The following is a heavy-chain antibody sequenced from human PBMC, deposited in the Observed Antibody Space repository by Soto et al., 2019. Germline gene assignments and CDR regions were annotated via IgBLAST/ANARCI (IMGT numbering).Heavy chain of an antibody. CDR1: GGTFSSYA. V-gene: IGHV1-69*13. J-gene: IGHJ4*02. D-gene: IGHD3-10*01. CDR3: ASGGRVRGVIPLDY. CDR2: IIPIFGTA. Sequence: ASVQVSCKASGGTFSSYAISWVRQAPGQGLEWMGGIIPIFGTANYAQKFQGRVTITADESTSTAYMELSSLRSEDTAVYYCASGGRVRGVIPLDYWGQGTLVTVSS.